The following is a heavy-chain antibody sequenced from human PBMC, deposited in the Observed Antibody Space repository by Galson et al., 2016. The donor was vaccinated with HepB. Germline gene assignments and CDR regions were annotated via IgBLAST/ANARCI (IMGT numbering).Heavy chain of an antibody. Sequence: PALVKPTQTLTLTCTFSGFSLSSSPVGVSWIRQPPGKALEWLALISWDDDKRYKSSLKRRLTITRDTSKNQVVLTMTNMDPVDTATYYCAHRRTSDRSSWAILYYWGQGPPVTVTS. CDR2: ISWDDDK. D-gene: IGHD6-13*01. J-gene: IGHJ4*02. CDR3: AHRRTSDRSSWAILYY. CDR1: GFSLSSSPVG. V-gene: IGHV2-5*08.